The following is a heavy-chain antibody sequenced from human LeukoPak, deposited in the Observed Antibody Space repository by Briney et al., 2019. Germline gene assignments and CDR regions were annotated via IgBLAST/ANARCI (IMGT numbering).Heavy chain of an antibody. J-gene: IGHJ5*02. Sequence: ASVKVSCKASGGTFSSYAISWVRQAPGQGLEWKGGIIPIFGTANYAQKFQGRVTITTDESTSTAYMELSSLRSEDTAVYYCARDRGIVVVPAAPNWFDPWGQGTLVTVSS. V-gene: IGHV1-69*05. CDR3: ARDRGIVVVPAAPNWFDP. D-gene: IGHD2-2*01. CDR2: IIPIFGTA. CDR1: GGTFSSYA.